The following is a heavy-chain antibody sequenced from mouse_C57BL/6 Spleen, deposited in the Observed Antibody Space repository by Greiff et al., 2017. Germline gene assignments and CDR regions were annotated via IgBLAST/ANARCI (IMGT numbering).Heavy chain of an antibody. CDR2: IDPSDSYT. V-gene: IGHV1-50*01. CDR1: GYTFTSYW. J-gene: IGHJ2*01. D-gene: IGHD2-2*01. Sequence: VKLQESGAELVKPGASVKLSCKASGYTFTSYWMQWVKQRPGQGLEWIGEIDPSDSYTNYNQKFKGKATLTVDTSSSTAYMQLSSLTSEDSAVYYCARRDGYDVLDYWGQGTTLTVSS. CDR3: ARRDGYDVLDY.